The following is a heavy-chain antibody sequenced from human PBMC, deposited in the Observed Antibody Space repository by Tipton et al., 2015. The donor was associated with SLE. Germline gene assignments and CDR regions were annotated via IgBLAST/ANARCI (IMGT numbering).Heavy chain of an antibody. CDR2: ISNNRNYI. V-gene: IGHV3-21*01. CDR3: AKDISQYGDPDALDM. CDR1: GFIFTKYG. J-gene: IGHJ3*02. D-gene: IGHD2-21*02. Sequence: SLRLSCAASGFIFTKYGMNWVRQAPGKGLEWVASISNNRNYIYYADSVKGRFTISRDNAKNSVSLQMNSLTVEDTAMYYCAKDISQYGDPDALDMWGQGTMVIVSS.